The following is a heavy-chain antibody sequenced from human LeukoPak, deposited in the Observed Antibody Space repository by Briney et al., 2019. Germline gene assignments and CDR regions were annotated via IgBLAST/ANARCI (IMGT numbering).Heavy chain of an antibody. V-gene: IGHV4-34*01. CDR3: ARTVGATLDDAFDI. Sequence: SETLSLTCAVYGGSFSGYYWSWIRQPPGKGLEWIGEINHSGSTNYNPSLKSRVTISVDTSKNQFSLKLSSVTAADTAVYYCARTVGATLDDAFDIWGQGTMVTVSS. J-gene: IGHJ3*02. CDR2: INHSGST. CDR1: GGSFSGYY. D-gene: IGHD1-26*01.